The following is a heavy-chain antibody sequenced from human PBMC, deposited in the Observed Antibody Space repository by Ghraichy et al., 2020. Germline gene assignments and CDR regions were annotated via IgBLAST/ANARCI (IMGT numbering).Heavy chain of an antibody. CDR3: AKDVKIFGAPHIGY. J-gene: IGHJ4*02. CDR2: ISYDGSNK. CDR1: GFTFSSYG. D-gene: IGHD3-3*01. Sequence: GESLNISCAASGFTFSSYGMHWVRQAPGKGLEWVAVISYDGSNKYYADSVKGRFTISRDNSKNTLYLQMNSLRAEDTAVYYCAKDVKIFGAPHIGYWGQGTLVTVSS. V-gene: IGHV3-30*18.